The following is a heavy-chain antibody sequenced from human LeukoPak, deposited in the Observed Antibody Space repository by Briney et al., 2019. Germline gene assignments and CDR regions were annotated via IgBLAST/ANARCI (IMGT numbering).Heavy chain of an antibody. J-gene: IGHJ4*02. D-gene: IGHD3-16*01. Sequence: SVKVSCKASGGTFSSYDISWVRQAPGQGLEWMGEITPIFGTANYAHKFQGRVTITRNTSISTAYMELSSLRSEDTAVYYCATVKVLRRLRLGESNFDYWGQGTLVTVSS. CDR1: GGTFSSYD. V-gene: IGHV1-69*05. CDR2: ITPIFGTA. CDR3: ATVKVLRRLRLGESNFDY.